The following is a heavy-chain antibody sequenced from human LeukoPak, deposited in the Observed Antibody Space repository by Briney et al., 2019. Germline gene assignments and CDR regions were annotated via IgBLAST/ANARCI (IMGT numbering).Heavy chain of an antibody. J-gene: IGHJ4*02. D-gene: IGHD6-13*01. CDR2: ISSSSSCR. Sequence: GGSLRLSCAASGFTFSEYYMSWIRQAPGKGLEWVSYISSSSSCRNYADSVKGRFTISRDNAKNSLYLQMNSLRAEDTALYYCARDRIAAAGTSIAYWGQGVLVTVSS. V-gene: IGHV3-11*06. CDR1: GFTFSEYY. CDR3: ARDRIAAAGTSIAY.